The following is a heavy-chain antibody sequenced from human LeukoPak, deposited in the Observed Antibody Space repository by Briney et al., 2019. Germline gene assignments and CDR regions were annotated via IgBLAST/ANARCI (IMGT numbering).Heavy chain of an antibody. V-gene: IGHV3-23*01. CDR1: GFTFSSYA. CDR2: ISGSGGST. Sequence: GGSLRLSCAASGFTFSSYAMSWVRQAPGKGLEWVSAISGSGGSTYCADSVKGRFTISRDSSKNTLFLQMNRLRPEDAAVYYCAKAPVTTCRGAFCYPFDYWGLGTLVTVSS. CDR3: AKAPVTTCRGAFCYPFDY. D-gene: IGHD2-15*01. J-gene: IGHJ4*02.